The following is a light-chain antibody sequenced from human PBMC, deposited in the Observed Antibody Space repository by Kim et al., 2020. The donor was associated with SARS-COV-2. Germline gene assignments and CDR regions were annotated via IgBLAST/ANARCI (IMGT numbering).Light chain of an antibody. V-gene: IGLV2-11*01. CDR1: SSDVGGYNY. CDR2: DVT. CDR3: CSYAGSSHVV. J-gene: IGLJ2*01. Sequence: QSALTQPRSVSGSPGQSVTISCTGTSSDVGGYNYVSWYQQHPGKAPKLMIFDVTKRPSGVPDRFSGSKSGNTASLTVSGLQAEDEAAYYCCSYAGSSHVVFGGGTTLTVL.